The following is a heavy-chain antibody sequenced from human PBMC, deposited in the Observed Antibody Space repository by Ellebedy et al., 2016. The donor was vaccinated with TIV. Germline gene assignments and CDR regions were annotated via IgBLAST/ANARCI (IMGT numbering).Heavy chain of an antibody. J-gene: IGHJ4*02. D-gene: IGHD1-1*01. CDR1: GFTLSIYS. CDR2: INSDGSST. V-gene: IGHV3-74*01. Sequence: GESLKISXAASGFTLSIYSMNWVRQAPGKGLVWVSRINSDGSSTDYADSVKGRFTISRDNAKNTLYLQMNSLRVEDTAVYYCNWHHFDYWGQGALVTVSS. CDR3: NWHHFDY.